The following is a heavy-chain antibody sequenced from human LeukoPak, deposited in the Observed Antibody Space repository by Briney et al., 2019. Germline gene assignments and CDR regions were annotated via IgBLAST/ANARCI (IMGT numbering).Heavy chain of an antibody. V-gene: IGHV3-7*03. CDR2: IKQDGSEK. Sequence: GGSLRLSCAASGSTFSDYWMSWVREAPGKGLEWVANIKQDGSEKYYVDSVKGRFTISRDNAKNSLYLQMNSLRAEDTAVYYCASLGSGYYDSSGYPRPDAFDIWGQGTMVTLSS. CDR1: GSTFSDYW. J-gene: IGHJ3*02. CDR3: ASLGSGYYDSSGYPRPDAFDI. D-gene: IGHD3-22*01.